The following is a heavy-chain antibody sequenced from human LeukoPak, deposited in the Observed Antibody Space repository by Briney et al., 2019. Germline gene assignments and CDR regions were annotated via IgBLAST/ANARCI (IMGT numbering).Heavy chain of an antibody. D-gene: IGHD4-17*01. Sequence: ASVRVSRKASGYTFTSYDINWVRQATGQGLEWMGWMNPNSGNTGYAQKFQGRVTMTRNTSISTAYMELSSLRSEDTAVYYCARGRYAYRGDYGDYWGQGTLVTVSS. CDR1: GYTFTSYD. CDR2: MNPNSGNT. V-gene: IGHV1-8*01. CDR3: ARGRYAYRGDYGDY. J-gene: IGHJ4*02.